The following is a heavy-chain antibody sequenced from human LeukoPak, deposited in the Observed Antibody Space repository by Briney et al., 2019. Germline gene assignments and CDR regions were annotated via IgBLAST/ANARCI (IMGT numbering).Heavy chain of an antibody. J-gene: IGHJ3*02. CDR3: ASITIFKVVPGAFDI. CDR2: INPNSGGT. D-gene: IGHD3-3*01. CDR1: GYTFTGFY. V-gene: IGHV1-2*02. Sequence: GVSVKVSCKTSGYTFTGFYLHWVRQAPGQGLEWMGWINPNSGGTNYAQKFQGRVTMTRDTSISTAYMELSSLRSEDTAVYYCASITIFKVVPGAFDIWGQGTMVTVPS.